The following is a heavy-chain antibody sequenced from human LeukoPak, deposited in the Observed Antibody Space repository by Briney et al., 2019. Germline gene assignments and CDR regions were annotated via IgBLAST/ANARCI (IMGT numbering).Heavy chain of an antibody. V-gene: IGHV3-66*01. CDR2: IFAVGAI. J-gene: IGHJ4*02. CDR1: EFTVSSNY. Sequence: GGSLRLSCAASEFTVSSNYMSWVRQAPGKGLEWVALIFAVGAIHYADSVKGRFTISRDNSRNTLYLQMNILRAEDTAVYYCARVHTLATRCDWWGQETLVSVSS. D-gene: IGHD2-21*01. CDR3: ARVHTLATRCDW.